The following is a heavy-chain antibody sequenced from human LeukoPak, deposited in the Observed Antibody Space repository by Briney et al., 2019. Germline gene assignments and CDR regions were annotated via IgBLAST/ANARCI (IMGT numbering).Heavy chain of an antibody. Sequence: GESLKISCKGSGYSFTSYWIGWVRQMPGKGLEWMRIIYPGDSDTRYSPSFQGQVTISADKSTNTAYLQWSSLKASDSAMYYCARADEDYYFDYWGQGTLVTVSS. CDR3: ARADEDYYFDY. V-gene: IGHV5-51*01. D-gene: IGHD3/OR15-3a*01. CDR2: IYPGDSDT. J-gene: IGHJ4*02. CDR1: GYSFTSYW.